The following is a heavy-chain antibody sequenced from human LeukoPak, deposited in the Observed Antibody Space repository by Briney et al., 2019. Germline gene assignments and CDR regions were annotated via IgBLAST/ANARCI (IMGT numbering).Heavy chain of an antibody. D-gene: IGHD3-22*01. J-gene: IGHJ6*03. CDR2: ISAYNGNT. Sequence: ASVKVSCKASGYTFTSYGISWVRQAPGQGLEWMGWISAYNGNTNYAQKLQGRVTMTTDTSTSTAYMELRSLRSDDTAVYYCARDQYKYDGNYRYYQHMDVWGKGTTVTISS. CDR3: ARDQYKYDGNYRYYQHMDV. CDR1: GYTFTSYG. V-gene: IGHV1-18*01.